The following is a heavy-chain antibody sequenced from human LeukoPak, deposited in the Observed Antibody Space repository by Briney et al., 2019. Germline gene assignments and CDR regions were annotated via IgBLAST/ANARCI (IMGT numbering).Heavy chain of an antibody. CDR2: IYYTGTT. J-gene: IGHJ4*02. CDR3: ARHWYGGNFLFDY. V-gene: IGHV4-59*08. CDR1: GGPINSYY. D-gene: IGHD4-23*01. Sequence: SETLSLTCTVSGGPINSYYWTWIRQPPGKGLEWIGSIYYTGTTSYNSSLKSRVTISIDTSKNQFSLNLNSVTAADTAVYYCARHWYGGNFLFDYWGQGTLITVSS.